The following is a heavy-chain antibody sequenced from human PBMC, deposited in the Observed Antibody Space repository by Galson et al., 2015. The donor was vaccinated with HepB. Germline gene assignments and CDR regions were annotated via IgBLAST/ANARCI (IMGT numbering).Heavy chain of an antibody. Sequence: QSGAEVKKPGESLKISCKGSGYSFTSYWIGWVRQMPGKGLEWMGIIYPGDSDTRYSPSFQGQVTISADKSISTAYLQWSSLKASDTAMYYCARPERAVAGYYYYGMDVWGQGTTVTVSS. D-gene: IGHD6-19*01. CDR1: GYSFTSYW. J-gene: IGHJ6*02. CDR3: ARPERAVAGYYYYGMDV. CDR2: IYPGDSDT. V-gene: IGHV5-51*01.